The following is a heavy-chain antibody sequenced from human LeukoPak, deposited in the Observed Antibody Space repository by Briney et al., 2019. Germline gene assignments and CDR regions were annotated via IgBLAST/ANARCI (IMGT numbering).Heavy chain of an antibody. J-gene: IGHJ6*03. Sequence: SSETLSLTCTVSGGSISSNYWSWIRQPPGKGLEWIGYIYYSGSTNYHPSLASRVTISVDTSNNQFFLKLRSVTAADTAVYYCARVALTTEDYYYYNYMDVWGKGTTVTVSS. CDR3: ARVALTTEDYYYYNYMDV. D-gene: IGHD4/OR15-4a*01. CDR2: IYYSGST. V-gene: IGHV4-59*01. CDR1: GGSISSNY.